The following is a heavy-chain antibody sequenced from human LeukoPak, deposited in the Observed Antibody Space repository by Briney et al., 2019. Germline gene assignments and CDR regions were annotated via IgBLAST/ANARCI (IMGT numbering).Heavy chain of an antibody. J-gene: IGHJ4*02. CDR2: ISSSSSYI. D-gene: IGHD3-16*01. Sequence: GGSLRLSCVASGFDFNYYDMNWVRQAPGKGLEWVSSISSSSSYIYFADATKGRFTISRDNANSSVFLQMNRLRPEDTAVYYCARRGGLSSGRGFDHWGQGTLVTVSS. V-gene: IGHV3-21*01. CDR3: ARRGGLSSGRGFDH. CDR1: GFDFNYYD.